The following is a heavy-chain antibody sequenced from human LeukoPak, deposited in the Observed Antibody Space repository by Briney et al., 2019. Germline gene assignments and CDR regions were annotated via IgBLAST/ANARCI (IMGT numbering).Heavy chain of an antibody. V-gene: IGHV1-8*01. CDR3: ATGAFCTNGVCSDP. CDR2: MSPNSGNT. Sequence: GASVKVSCKASGYTFTSYDINWVRQATGQGLEWMGWMSPNSGNTGYAQKFQGRVTMTRNTSISTAYMELSSLRSEDTAVYYCATGAFCTNGVCSDPWGQGTLVTVSS. CDR1: GYTFTSYD. J-gene: IGHJ5*02. D-gene: IGHD2-8*01.